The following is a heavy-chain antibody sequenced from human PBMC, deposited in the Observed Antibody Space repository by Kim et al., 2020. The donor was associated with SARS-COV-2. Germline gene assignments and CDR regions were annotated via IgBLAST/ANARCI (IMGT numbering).Heavy chain of an antibody. D-gene: IGHD4-17*01. V-gene: IGHV4-59*08. CDR2: IYYSGST. J-gene: IGHJ4*02. CDR3: ARRTDYGDLGIYFDY. CDR1: GGSISSYY. Sequence: SETLSLTCTVSGGSISSYYWSWIRQPPGKGLEWIGYIYYSGSTNYNPSLKSRVTISVDTSKNQFSLKLSSVTAADTAVYYCARRTDYGDLGIYFDYWGQGTLVTVSS.